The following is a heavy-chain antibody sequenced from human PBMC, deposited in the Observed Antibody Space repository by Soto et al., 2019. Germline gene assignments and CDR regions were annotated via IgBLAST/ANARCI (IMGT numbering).Heavy chain of an antibody. CDR1: GFTFSSYG. CDR3: ARFAGSGSYYDYYYYMDV. D-gene: IGHD1-26*01. V-gene: IGHV3-33*01. J-gene: IGHJ6*03. CDR2: IWYDGSNK. Sequence: GESLKISCAASGFTFSSYGMHWVRQAPGKGLEWVAVIWYDGSNKYYADSVKGRFTISRDNSKNTLYLQMNSLRAEDTAVYYCARFAGSGSYYDYYYYMDVWGKGTTVTVSS.